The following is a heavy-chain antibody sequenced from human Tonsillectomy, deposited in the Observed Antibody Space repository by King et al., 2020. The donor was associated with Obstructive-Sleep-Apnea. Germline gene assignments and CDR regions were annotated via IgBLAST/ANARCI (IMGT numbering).Heavy chain of an antibody. CDR3: ARDRNGFNPIFDY. CDR1: GLTVRSNY. V-gene: IGHV3-66*01. D-gene: IGHD5-24*01. Sequence: VQLVESGGGLVQPGGSLRLSCEASGLTVRSNYMTWVRQAPGKGLEWVSVFYSGGSTYYADSVKDRFTISRDNSKNALYLQMNHLRVEDTAVYYCARDRNGFNPIFDYWGQGTLVTVSS. J-gene: IGHJ4*02. CDR2: FYSGGST.